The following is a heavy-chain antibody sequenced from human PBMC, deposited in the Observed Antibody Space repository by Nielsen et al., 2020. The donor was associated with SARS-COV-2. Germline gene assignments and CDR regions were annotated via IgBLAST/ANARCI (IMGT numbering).Heavy chain of an antibody. V-gene: IGHV3-30*18. CDR2: ISYDGSNK. CDR1: VFTFSSYG. CDR3: AKESAPYYYYYYGMDV. Sequence: LKISCAASVFTFSSYGMHWVRQAPGKGLEWGSVISYDGSNKYYADSVKGRFTISRDNSKNTLYLQMNSLRAEDTAVYYCAKESAPYYYYYYGMDVWGQGTTVTVSS. J-gene: IGHJ6*02.